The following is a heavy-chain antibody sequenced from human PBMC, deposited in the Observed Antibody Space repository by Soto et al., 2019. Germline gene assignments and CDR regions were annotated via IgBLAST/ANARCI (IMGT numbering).Heavy chain of an antibody. D-gene: IGHD6-19*01. J-gene: IGHJ6*02. CDR3: ARFGAVAGYNSVNYYYYGMDV. CDR2: IYHSGST. CDR1: GGSISSSNW. Sequence: SETLSLTCAVSGGSISSSNWWSWVRQPPGKGLEWIGEIYHSGSTNYNPSLKSRVTISVDKSKNQFSLKLSSVTAADTAVYYCARFGAVAGYNSVNYYYYGMDVWGQGTTVTVSS. V-gene: IGHV4-4*02.